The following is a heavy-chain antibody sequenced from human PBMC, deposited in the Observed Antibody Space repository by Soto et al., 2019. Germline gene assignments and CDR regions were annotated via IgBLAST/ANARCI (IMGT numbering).Heavy chain of an antibody. CDR1: GFTFGNYA. D-gene: IGHD6-19*01. Sequence: EVQLLESGGGLEQPGGSLRLSCAASGFTFGNYAMSWVRQAPGKGLEWVSTISGSGGNTYYADSVKGRFTITRDNSKNTLYLQMNSLRAEDTAVYYCAKARTYSSDLGFEDYWGQGTLVTVSS. CDR2: ISGSGGNT. V-gene: IGHV3-23*01. CDR3: AKARTYSSDLGFEDY. J-gene: IGHJ4*02.